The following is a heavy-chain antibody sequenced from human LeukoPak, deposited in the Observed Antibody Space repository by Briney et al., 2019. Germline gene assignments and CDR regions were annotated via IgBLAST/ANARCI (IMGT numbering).Heavy chain of an antibody. D-gene: IGHD3-22*01. CDR1: GDSIDNYY. CDR3: ARGDYYDAKRLDI. Sequence: PSETLSLTCTVSGDSIDNYYRSWIRQPPGKGLEWIAYIYYSGSINYNPSLKSRVTISLDTPKNQFSLKLTSVTAADTAVYYCARGDYYDAKRLDIWGQGTMVTVSS. CDR2: IYYSGSI. J-gene: IGHJ3*02. V-gene: IGHV4-59*01.